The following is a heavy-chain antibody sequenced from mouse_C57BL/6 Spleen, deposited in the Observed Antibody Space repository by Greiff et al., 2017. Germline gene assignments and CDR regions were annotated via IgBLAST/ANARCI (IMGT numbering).Heavy chain of an antibody. CDR3: ARYSHYYAIDY. CDR1: GFAFSSYW. J-gene: IGHJ4*01. D-gene: IGHD2-12*01. V-gene: IGHV1-80*01. Sequence: QVQLKESGAELVKPGASVKISCKASGFAFSSYWMNWVKQRPGKGLEWIGQIYPGDGDTNYNGTFKGKATLTADKSSSTAYMQLSSLSSEDSAVYFCARYSHYYAIDYWGQGTSVTVSS. CDR2: IYPGDGDT.